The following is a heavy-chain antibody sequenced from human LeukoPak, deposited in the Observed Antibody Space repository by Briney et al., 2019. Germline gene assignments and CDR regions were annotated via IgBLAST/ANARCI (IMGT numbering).Heavy chain of an antibody. CDR3: ARADCVGSSCYGMDV. V-gene: IGHV1-2*02. CDR2: INPNTGGT. J-gene: IGHJ6*02. D-gene: IGHD6-13*01. CDR1: GYSFTAYY. Sequence: ASVKVSCKASGYSFTAYYMHWVRQAPGQGLEWMGWINPNTGGTNYAQKFQGRGTMTRDTSISTAYMELNSLGSDGTAVYYCARADCVGSSCYGMDVWGQGSTVTVSS.